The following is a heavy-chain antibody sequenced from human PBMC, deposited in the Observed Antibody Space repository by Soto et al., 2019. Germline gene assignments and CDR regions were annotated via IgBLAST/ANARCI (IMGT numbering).Heavy chain of an antibody. CDR2: ISNDGNNK. CDR3: EKDINNGGHHLGADY. J-gene: IGHJ4*02. CDR1: GFTFSSYG. Sequence: QVKVVESGGGVVQPGGSLRLSCTASGFTFSSYGMHWVRQAPGKGLEWVAVISNDGNNKWYRYPVKGRFTISKDNYKNTMYLEMNTVRTEDTAMYYCEKDINNGGHHLGADYWGQGTLVTVSS. D-gene: IGHD2-8*01. V-gene: IGHV3-30*18.